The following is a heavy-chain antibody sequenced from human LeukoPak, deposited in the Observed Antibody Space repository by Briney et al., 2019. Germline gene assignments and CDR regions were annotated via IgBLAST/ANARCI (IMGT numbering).Heavy chain of an antibody. D-gene: IGHD5-12*01. CDR3: AKYSGYAPGTFDI. CDR1: GYSFTNYW. V-gene: IGHV5-51*01. Sequence: GESLKISCKGSGYSFTNYWIGWVRQMPGKGLEWMGTIYPGDSDTRYSPSFQGQVTISADKSISTAYLQWSSLRASDTAMYYCAKYSGYAPGTFDIWGQGTMVTVSS. J-gene: IGHJ3*02. CDR2: IYPGDSDT.